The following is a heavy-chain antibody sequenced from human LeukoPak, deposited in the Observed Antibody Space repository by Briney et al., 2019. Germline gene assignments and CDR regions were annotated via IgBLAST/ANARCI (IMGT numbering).Heavy chain of an antibody. CDR1: GGSISSGGYS. D-gene: IGHD2-2*01. CDR3: ARDCSSTSCYDAFDI. Sequence: SETLSLTCAVSGGSISSGGYSWSWIRQPPGKGLEWIGYIYHSGSTYYNPSLKSRVTISVDRSKNQSSLKLSSVTAADTAVYYCARDCSSTSCYDAFDIWGQGTMVTVSS. J-gene: IGHJ3*02. V-gene: IGHV4-30-2*01. CDR2: IYHSGST.